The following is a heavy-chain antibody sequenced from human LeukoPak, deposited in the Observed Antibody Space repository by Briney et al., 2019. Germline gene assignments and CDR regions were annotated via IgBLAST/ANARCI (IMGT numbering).Heavy chain of an antibody. CDR2: IDSGGYT. CDR3: ASQGYYYYGVDV. J-gene: IGHJ6*02. V-gene: IGHV3-66*04. CDR1: GFTVSDNY. Sequence: GGSMRLSCAASGFTVSDNYMSWVRQAPGKGLGWVSAIDSGGYTYYANSAKGIFTISRDNSKNTLYLQMNSLRAEDTAVYYCASQGYYYYGVDVWGQGTMVTVSS.